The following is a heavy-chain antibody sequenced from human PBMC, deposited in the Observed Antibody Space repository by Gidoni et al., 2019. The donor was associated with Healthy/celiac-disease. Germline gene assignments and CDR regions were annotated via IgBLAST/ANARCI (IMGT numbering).Heavy chain of an antibody. J-gene: IGHJ5*02. CDR1: GFTFSSYA. CDR2: ISGSGGST. Sequence: EVQLLESGGGLVQPGGSLRLSCAASGFTFSSYAMSWVRQAPGKGLEWVSAISGSGGSTYYADSVKGRFTISRDNSKNTLYLQMNSLRAEDTAVYYCAKGGATIFGVVTSPPNAYNWFDPWGQGTLVTVSS. D-gene: IGHD3-3*01. CDR3: AKGGATIFGVVTSPPNAYNWFDP. V-gene: IGHV3-23*01.